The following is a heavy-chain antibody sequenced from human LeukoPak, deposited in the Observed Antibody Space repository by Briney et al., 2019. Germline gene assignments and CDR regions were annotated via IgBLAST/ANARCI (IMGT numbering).Heavy chain of an antibody. Sequence: GGALRLSCAAPGFTSTIYWTSWVPQAPGKGRWWVANIKQEGRVKYYVDSVKGRFTISRDNAKNTLYLPMTSLRAEDTGGYCCARVGSSAAGDYVGLGYWRQGSLVSVCS. J-gene: IGHJ4*02. D-gene: IGHD4-17*01. V-gene: IGHV3-7*05. CDR2: IKQEGRVK. CDR1: GFTSTIYW. CDR3: ARVGSSAAGDYVGLGY.